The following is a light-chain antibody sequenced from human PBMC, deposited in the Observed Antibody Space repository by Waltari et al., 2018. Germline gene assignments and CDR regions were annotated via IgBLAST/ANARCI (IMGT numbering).Light chain of an antibody. Sequence: DFVMTQSPDSLAVSLGDRATIHRKASQTILYSPTHRNYLAWYQQRPGQPPKLLIYWASVRASGVPDRFSGSGSGTDFTLTISSLQPEDVAVYYCQQYITTLTFGGGTKVEIK. V-gene: IGKV4-1*01. J-gene: IGKJ4*01. CDR3: QQYITTLT. CDR1: QTILYSPTHRNY. CDR2: WAS.